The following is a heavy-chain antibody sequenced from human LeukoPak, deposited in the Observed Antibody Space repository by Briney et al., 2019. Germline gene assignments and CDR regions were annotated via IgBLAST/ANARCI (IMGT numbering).Heavy chain of an antibody. J-gene: IGHJ3*02. CDR3: ARRVNCSSTSCYWDDAFDI. CDR1: GGSISSSNW. Sequence: PSGTLSLTCAVSGGSISSSNWWSWVRQPPGKGLEWIGEIYHSGSTNYNPSLKSRVTISVDRSKNQFSLKLSSVTAADTAVYYCARRVNCSSTSCYWDDAFDIWGQGTMVTVSS. V-gene: IGHV4-4*02. D-gene: IGHD2-2*01. CDR2: IYHSGST.